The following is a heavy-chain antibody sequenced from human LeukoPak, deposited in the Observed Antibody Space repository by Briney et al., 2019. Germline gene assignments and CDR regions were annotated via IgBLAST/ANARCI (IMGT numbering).Heavy chain of an antibody. J-gene: IGHJ4*02. CDR1: GFTFSSYS. D-gene: IGHD6-13*01. CDR2: ISSSSSYI. CDR3: AREISAPRVFEQQLDLDY. Sequence: PGGSLRLSCAASGFTFSSYSMNWVRQAPGKGLEWVSSISSSSSYIYYADSVKGRFTISRDNAKNSLYLQMNSLRAEDTAVYYCAREISAPRVFEQQLDLDYWGQGTLVTVSS. V-gene: IGHV3-21*01.